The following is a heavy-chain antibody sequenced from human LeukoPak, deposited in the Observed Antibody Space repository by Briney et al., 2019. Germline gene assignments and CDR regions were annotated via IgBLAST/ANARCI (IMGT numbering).Heavy chain of an antibody. CDR2: ISDYNGNT. V-gene: IGHV1-18*01. D-gene: IGHD3-10*01. CDR3: ARVYYGSGSYYDY. J-gene: IGHJ4*02. CDR1: GYTFTSYG. Sequence: APVKLSCKASGYTFTSYGISWLRQSPGQGLGWMGWISDYNGNTNYAQKLQGRVTMTTDTSTSTAYMELRSLRSDDTAVYYCARVYYGSGSYYDYWGQGTLVTVSS.